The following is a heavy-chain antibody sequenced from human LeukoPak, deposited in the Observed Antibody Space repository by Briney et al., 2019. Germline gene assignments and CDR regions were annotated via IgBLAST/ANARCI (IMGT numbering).Heavy chain of an antibody. V-gene: IGHV2-70*11. CDR1: GFSLSPSGMC. Sequence: SGPTLVNPTQTLTLTCTFSGFSLSPSGMCVSWIRQPPGKALEWLARIDWDDDKYYSTSLKTRLTISKDTSKNQVVLTMTNMDPVDTATYYCAGGWLQCMDYWGQGTLVTVSS. CDR2: IDWDDDK. J-gene: IGHJ4*02. CDR3: AGGWLQCMDY. D-gene: IGHD5-24*01.